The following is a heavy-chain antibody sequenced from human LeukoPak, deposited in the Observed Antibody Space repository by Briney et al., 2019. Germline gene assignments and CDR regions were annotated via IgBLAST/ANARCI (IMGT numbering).Heavy chain of an antibody. Sequence: GGSLRLSCAASGFTFDDYTMHWVRQAPGKGLEWVSLISWDGGSTYYADSVKGRFTISRDNSENSLYLQMNSLRTEDTALYYCAKDKWSNAFDIWGHGTMVTVSS. CDR3: AKDKWSNAFDI. CDR1: GFTFDDYT. CDR2: ISWDGGST. V-gene: IGHV3-43*01. D-gene: IGHD2-15*01. J-gene: IGHJ3*02.